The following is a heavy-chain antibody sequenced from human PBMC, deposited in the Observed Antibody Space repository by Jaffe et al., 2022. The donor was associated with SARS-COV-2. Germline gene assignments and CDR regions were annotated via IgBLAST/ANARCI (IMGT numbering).Heavy chain of an antibody. CDR3: ARDLVVVVAATGGYYYYGMDV. CDR2: IYYSGST. J-gene: IGHJ6*02. V-gene: IGHV4-59*01. Sequence: QVQLQESGPGLVKPSETLSLTCTVSGGSISSYYWSWIRQPPGKGLEWIGYIYYSGSTNYNPSLKSRVTISVDTSKNQFSLKLSSVTAADTAVYYCARDLVVVVAATGGYYYYGMDVWGQGTTVTVSS. D-gene: IGHD2-15*01. CDR1: GGSISSYY.